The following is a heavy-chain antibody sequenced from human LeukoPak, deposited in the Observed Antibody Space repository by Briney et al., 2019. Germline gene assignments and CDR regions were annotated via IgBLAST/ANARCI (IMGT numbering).Heavy chain of an antibody. D-gene: IGHD3-22*01. CDR1: GVSISSYY. Sequence: PSETLSLTCTVSGVSISSYYWSWIRQPPGKGLEWIGYIYHSGSTNYNPSLKSRVTISVDTSKNQFSLKLSSVTAADTAVYYCARDRYYYDSSGSTNWFDPWGQGTLVTVSS. CDR3: ARDRYYYDSSGSTNWFDP. J-gene: IGHJ5*02. CDR2: IYHSGST. V-gene: IGHV4-59*01.